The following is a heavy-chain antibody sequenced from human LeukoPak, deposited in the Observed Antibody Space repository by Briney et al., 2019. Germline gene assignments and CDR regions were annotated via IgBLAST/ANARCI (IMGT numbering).Heavy chain of an antibody. D-gene: IGHD3-3*01. CDR1: GFTFSSYS. Sequence: GGSLRLSCAASGFTFSSYSMNWVRQAPGKGLEWVSYISSSSSTIYYADSVKGRFTISRDNAKNSLYLQMNSLRAEDTAVYYCAGPVNYDFWSGAFDIWGQGTMVTVSS. CDR3: AGPVNYDFWSGAFDI. V-gene: IGHV3-48*04. CDR2: ISSSSSTI. J-gene: IGHJ3*02.